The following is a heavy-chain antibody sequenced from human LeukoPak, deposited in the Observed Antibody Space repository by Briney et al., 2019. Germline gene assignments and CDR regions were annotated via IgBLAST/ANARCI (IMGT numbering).Heavy chain of an antibody. V-gene: IGHV3-23*01. CDR2: ISGSGGTT. Sequence: PGGSLRLSCAASGFTFSTYGMSWVRQAPGKGLECVSGISGSGGTTYYADSVKGRFTISRDNSKNTVSMQLDSLRVDDTAIYYCTKALFGGMTVWGQGTTVTVSS. J-gene: IGHJ6*02. D-gene: IGHD3-10*01. CDR1: GFTFSTYG. CDR3: TKALFGGMTV.